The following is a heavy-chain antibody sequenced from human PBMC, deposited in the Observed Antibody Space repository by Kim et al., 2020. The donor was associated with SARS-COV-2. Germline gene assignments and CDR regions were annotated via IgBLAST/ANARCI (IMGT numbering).Heavy chain of an antibody. CDR2: INHSGST. V-gene: IGHV4-34*01. CDR1: TGSFSGYY. CDR3: ATAFSGTWFRDKY. J-gene: IGHJ4*02. D-gene: IGHD2-15*01. Sequence: SETLSLTCAVYTGSFSGYYWSWIRQPPGKGLEWIAEINHSGSTKYNPSLKSRVTISVDTSKNQFSLKLNSVTAADTAIYYCATAFSGTWFRDKYWGQGS.